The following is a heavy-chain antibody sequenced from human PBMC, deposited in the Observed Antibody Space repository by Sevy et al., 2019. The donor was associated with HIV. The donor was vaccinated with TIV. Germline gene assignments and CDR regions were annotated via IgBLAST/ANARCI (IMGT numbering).Heavy chain of an antibody. Sequence: GGSLRLSCAASGFSFTYSWMNWVRQAPGKGLEWLGRIKSKADGETTDHAAPVKGRFTISRDDPKNSLFLQMNSLKTEDTAVYYCIRSDTSGSFDYWGQGTLVTVSS. CDR1: GFSFTYSW. D-gene: IGHD3-22*01. V-gene: IGHV3-15*01. CDR2: IKSKADGETT. J-gene: IGHJ4*02. CDR3: IRSDTSGSFDY.